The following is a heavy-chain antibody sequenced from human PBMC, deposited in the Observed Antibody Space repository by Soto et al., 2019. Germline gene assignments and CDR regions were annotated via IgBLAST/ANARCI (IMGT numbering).Heavy chain of an antibody. CDR2: ISGSGGST. D-gene: IGHD3-3*01. J-gene: IGHJ6*02. CDR1: GFTFSSYA. V-gene: IGHV3-23*01. Sequence: GGSLRLSCAASGFTFSSYAMSWVRQAPGKGLEWVSAISGSGGSTYYADSVKGRFTISRDNSKNTLYLQMNSLRAEDTAVYYCAKQLWSGYFFGMDVWGQGTTVTVSS. CDR3: AKQLWSGYFFGMDV.